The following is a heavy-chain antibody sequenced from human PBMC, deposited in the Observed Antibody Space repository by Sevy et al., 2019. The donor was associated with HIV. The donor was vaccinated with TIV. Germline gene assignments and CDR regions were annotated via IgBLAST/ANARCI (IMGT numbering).Heavy chain of an antibody. J-gene: IGHJ5*02. CDR2: ISGSGGST. CDR1: GFTFSTYS. Sequence: GGSLRLSCAASGFTFSTYSMNWVRQAPGKGLEWVSAISGSGGSTYYADSVKGRFTISRDNSKNTLYLQMNSLRAEDTAVYYCAKGGAGIAAAASNWFDPWGQGTLVTVSS. D-gene: IGHD6-13*01. CDR3: AKGGAGIAAAASNWFDP. V-gene: IGHV3-23*01.